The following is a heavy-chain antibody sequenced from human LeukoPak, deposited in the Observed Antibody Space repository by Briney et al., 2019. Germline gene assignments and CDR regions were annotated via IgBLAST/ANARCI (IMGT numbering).Heavy chain of an antibody. D-gene: IGHD3-10*01. CDR2: ISSSSSYI. V-gene: IGHV3-21*01. J-gene: IGHJ5*02. CDR3: ARDLRGRFDP. Sequence: GGALRLSCAASGFTFSSYSMNWVRQAPGKGLEWVSSISSSSSYIYYADSVKGRFTISRDNAKNSLYLQMNSLRAEDTAVYYCARDLRGRFDPWGQGTLVTVSS. CDR1: GFTFSSYS.